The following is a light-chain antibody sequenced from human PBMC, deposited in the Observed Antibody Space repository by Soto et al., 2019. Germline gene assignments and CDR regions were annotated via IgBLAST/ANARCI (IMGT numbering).Light chain of an antibody. J-gene: IGKJ1*01. CDR3: QHDGSLSRPWT. CDR2: GAS. Sequence: VLTQSPDTLSLSPGERATLSCRASQSVSSSFLSWYQQKPGQAPRLLIYGASSRATGISERFSGSGSGTDFTLSNARLEHEDFAVYYCQHDGSLSRPWTFGQGTKVEIK. V-gene: IGKV3-20*01. CDR1: QSVSSSF.